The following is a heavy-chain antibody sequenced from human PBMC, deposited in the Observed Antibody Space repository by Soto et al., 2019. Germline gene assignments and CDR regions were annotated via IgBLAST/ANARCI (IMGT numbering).Heavy chain of an antibody. Sequence: QVQLVQSGAEVKKPGSSVTVSCKASGGTFSSYTISWVRQAPGQGLEWMGGIIPTFGTANYAQKFQGRVTITADESTSTAYMELSSLRSEDPAVYYCARGNHRWLQLWYFDLLGRGTLVTVSS. CDR1: GGTFSSYT. D-gene: IGHD5-12*01. CDR3: ARGNHRWLQLWYFDL. CDR2: IIPTFGTA. V-gene: IGHV1-69*12. J-gene: IGHJ2*01.